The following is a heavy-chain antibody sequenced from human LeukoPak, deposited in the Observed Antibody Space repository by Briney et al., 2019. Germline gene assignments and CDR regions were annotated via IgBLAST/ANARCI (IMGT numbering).Heavy chain of an antibody. CDR1: GGSISSYY. V-gene: IGHV4-59*01. CDR3: ARDGTTVTYWYFDL. D-gene: IGHD4-17*01. Sequence: SETLSLTCTVSGGSISSYYWSWIRQPPGKGLEWIGYIYYSGSTNYNPSLKSRVTISVDTSKNQFSLKLSSVIAADTAVYYCARDGTTVTYWYFDLWGRGTLVTVSS. J-gene: IGHJ2*01. CDR2: IYYSGST.